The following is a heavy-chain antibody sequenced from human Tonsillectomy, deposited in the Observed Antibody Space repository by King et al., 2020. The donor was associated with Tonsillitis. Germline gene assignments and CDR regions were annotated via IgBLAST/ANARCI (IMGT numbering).Heavy chain of an antibody. J-gene: IGHJ3*02. V-gene: IGHV3-53*01. D-gene: IGHD3-10*01. CDR1: GFTISTNY. Sequence: VQLVESGGGLIQPGGSLRLSCAASGFTISTNYMNWVRQAPGKGLEWVSVIYSGGATFYADSVKGRFTISRDNSENTMYLQMNSVRAEDTAIYYCTRDEAGVNPSDIWGQGTMVTVSS. CDR3: TRDEAGVNPSDI. CDR2: IYSGGAT.